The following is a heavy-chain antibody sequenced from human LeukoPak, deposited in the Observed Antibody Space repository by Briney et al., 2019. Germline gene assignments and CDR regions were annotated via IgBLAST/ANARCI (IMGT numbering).Heavy chain of an antibody. D-gene: IGHD6-13*01. CDR3: TREPIAAAGLFDY. CDR2: IRSKAYGGTT. Sequence: GGSLRLSCAASGFTFSSYSVNWVRQAPGKGLEWVGFIRSKAYGGTTEYAASVKGRFTISRDDSKSIAYLQMNSLKTEDTAVYYCTREPIAAAGLFDYWGQGTLVTVSS. CDR1: GFTFSSYS. V-gene: IGHV3-49*04. J-gene: IGHJ4*02.